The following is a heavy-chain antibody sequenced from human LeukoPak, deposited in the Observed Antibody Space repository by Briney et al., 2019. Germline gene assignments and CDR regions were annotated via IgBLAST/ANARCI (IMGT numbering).Heavy chain of an antibody. CDR3: ARNELISSNYYYYGMDV. J-gene: IGHJ6*02. V-gene: IGHV4-31*03. CDR1: GGSISSGGYY. Sequence: SETLSLTCTVSGGSISSGGYYWSWIRQHPGKGLEWIGYIYNSGSTYYNPSLMSRVSLSVDTSKNQFSLKLNSVTAADTAVYYCARNELISSNYYYYGMDVWGQGTTVTVSS. CDR2: IYNSGST.